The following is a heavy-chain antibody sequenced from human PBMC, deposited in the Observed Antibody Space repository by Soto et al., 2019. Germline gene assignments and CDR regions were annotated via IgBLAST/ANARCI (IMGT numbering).Heavy chain of an antibody. J-gene: IGHJ6*03. V-gene: IGHV3-30*18. Sequence: QVQLVESGGGVVQPGRSLRLSCAASGFTFSSYGMHWVRQAPGKGLEWVAVISYDGSNKYYADSVKGRFTISRDNSKNTLYLQMNSLRAEDTAVYYCAKEQQLASRYYYYYYMDVWGKGTTVTVSS. CDR2: ISYDGSNK. D-gene: IGHD6-13*01. CDR3: AKEQQLASRYYYYYYMDV. CDR1: GFTFSSYG.